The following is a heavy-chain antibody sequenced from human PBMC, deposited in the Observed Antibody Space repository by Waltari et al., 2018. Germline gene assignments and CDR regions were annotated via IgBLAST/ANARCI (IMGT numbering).Heavy chain of an antibody. CDR3: AKDIAAAVYFFDY. J-gene: IGHJ4*02. Sequence: QVQLVESGGGVVQPGGSLRLSCAASGFPFRSFGIPWVRQAPGKGLEWVAFIRYDGSNKYYADSVKGRFTISRDNSKNTLYLQMNSLRAEDTAVYYCAKDIAAAVYFFDYWGQGTLVTVSS. V-gene: IGHV3-30*02. D-gene: IGHD6-13*01. CDR2: IRYDGSNK. CDR1: GFPFRSFG.